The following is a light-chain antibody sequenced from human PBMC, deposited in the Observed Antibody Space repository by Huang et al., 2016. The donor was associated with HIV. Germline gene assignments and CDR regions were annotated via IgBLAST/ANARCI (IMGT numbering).Light chain of an antibody. Sequence: DIVVTQSPGSLALSLGERAAINCTSSQSVFHSSNNKNYLSWYQLKPGQSPQLLIYWASTREFGVPDRFRVTGSGTDFTLTITSLQAEDVAVYYCHQYYSSPQAFGQGTKVEV. J-gene: IGKJ1*01. CDR3: HQYYSSPQA. V-gene: IGKV4-1*01. CDR1: QSVFHSSNNKNY. CDR2: WAS.